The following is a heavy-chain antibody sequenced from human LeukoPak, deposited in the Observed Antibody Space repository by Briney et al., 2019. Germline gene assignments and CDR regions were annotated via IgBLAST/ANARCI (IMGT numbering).Heavy chain of an antibody. CDR1: GGSISSGGYY. J-gene: IGHJ4*02. Sequence: SQTLSLTCTVSGGSISSGGYYWSWIRQHPGKGLEWIGYIYYSGSTYYNPSLKSRVTISVDTSKNQFSLKLSSVTAADTAVYYCARDPGGGYPFDYWGQGTLVTVSS. CDR3: ARDPGGGYPFDY. V-gene: IGHV4-31*03. CDR2: IYYSGST. D-gene: IGHD5-24*01.